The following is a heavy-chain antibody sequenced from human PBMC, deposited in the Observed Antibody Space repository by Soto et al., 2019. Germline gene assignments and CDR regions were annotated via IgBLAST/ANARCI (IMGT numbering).Heavy chain of an antibody. CDR3: ARGFVPYYYYGMDV. J-gene: IGHJ6*02. V-gene: IGHV5-10-1*01. D-gene: IGHD3-3*01. CDR1: GYSFTSYW. Sequence: PGESLKISCKGSGYSFTSYWISWVRQMPGKGLEWMGRIDPSDSYTNYSPSFQGHVTISADKSIRTAYLQWSSLKASDTAMYYCARGFVPYYYYGMDVWGQGTTVTVSS. CDR2: IDPSDSYT.